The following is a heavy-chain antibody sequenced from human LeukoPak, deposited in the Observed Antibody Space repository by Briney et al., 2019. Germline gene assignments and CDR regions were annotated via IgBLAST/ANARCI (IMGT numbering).Heavy chain of an antibody. CDR1: GGSISSYY. Sequence: SETLSLTCTVSGGSISSYYWSWIRQPPGKGLEWIGYIYYSGSTNYNPSLKSRVTISVDTSKYQFSLKLSSVTAADTAVYYCARHGRLGGYWGQGTLVTVSS. CDR3: ARHGRLGGY. J-gene: IGHJ4*02. V-gene: IGHV4-59*08. CDR2: IYYSGST.